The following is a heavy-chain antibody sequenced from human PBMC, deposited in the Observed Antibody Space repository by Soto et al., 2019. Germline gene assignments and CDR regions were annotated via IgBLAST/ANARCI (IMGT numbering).Heavy chain of an antibody. CDR3: ARHVAYCSGGSCKRSSDHYYGLDF. D-gene: IGHD2-15*01. Sequence: GASLTISCKGSGYSFTSYWIGWVRQMPGKGLEWMGIIYPGDSGTRYSPSFQGRVTISADKSMRTAYLEWSSLKASDTAIYYCARHVAYCSGGSCKRSSDHYYGLDFPTRRTTVPGSS. J-gene: IGHJ6*02. CDR2: IYPGDSGT. V-gene: IGHV5-51*01. CDR1: GYSFTSYW.